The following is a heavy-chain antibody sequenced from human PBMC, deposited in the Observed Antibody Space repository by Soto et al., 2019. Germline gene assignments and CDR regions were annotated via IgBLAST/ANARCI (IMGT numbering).Heavy chain of an antibody. CDR3: ASQRAPYYFDY. J-gene: IGHJ4*02. V-gene: IGHV4-31*03. Sequence: QVQLQASDPGLVKPSQTLSLTCTVSGGSIRSGGYYWNWIRHHPRKGLEWIGYIYNSGSTYYNPYLKCRVFIAADTAKNLISLKLSSVTAADTAVYYCASQRAPYYFDYWGRGALITVSS. CDR1: GGSIRSGGYY. CDR2: IYNSGST.